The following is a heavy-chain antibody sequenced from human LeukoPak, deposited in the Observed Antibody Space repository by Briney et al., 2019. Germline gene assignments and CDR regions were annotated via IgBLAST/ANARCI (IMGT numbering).Heavy chain of an antibody. V-gene: IGHV3-23*01. Sequence: GGSLRLSCAASGFTFSSYAMSWVRQAPGKGLGWVSAISGSGGSTYYADSVKGRFTISRDNSKNTLYLQMNSLRAEDTAVYYCAKVRGDGYILTYWGQGTLVTVSS. CDR3: AKVRGDGYILTY. CDR1: GFTFSSYA. J-gene: IGHJ4*02. CDR2: ISGSGGST. D-gene: IGHD5-24*01.